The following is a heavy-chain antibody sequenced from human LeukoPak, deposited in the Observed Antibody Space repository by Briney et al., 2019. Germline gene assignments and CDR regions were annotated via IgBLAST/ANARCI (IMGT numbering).Heavy chain of an antibody. CDR2: INPNSGGT. Sequence: ASVKVSCKASGYRFTSYYMHWVRQAPGQALEWMGWINPNSGGTDYVQKFQGRVTMTRDTSISTAYMELSRLRSDDTAVYYCTRDHCTRSSCYEDYYHGMDVWGQGTTVTVSS. CDR1: GYRFTSYY. CDR3: TRDHCTRSSCYEDYYHGMDV. J-gene: IGHJ6*02. D-gene: IGHD2-2*01. V-gene: IGHV1-2*02.